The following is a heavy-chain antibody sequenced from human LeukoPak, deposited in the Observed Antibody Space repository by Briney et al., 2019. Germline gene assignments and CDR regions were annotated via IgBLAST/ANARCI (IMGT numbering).Heavy chain of an antibody. CDR3: TTDPVVVPAVLIDY. CDR2: IKSKTDGGTT. V-gene: IGHV3-15*01. D-gene: IGHD2-2*01. J-gene: IGHJ4*02. Sequence: GGSLRLSCAASGFTFSNAWMSWVRQAPGKGLERVGRIKSKTDGGTTDYAAPVKGRFTISRDDSKNTLYLQMNSLKTEDTAVYYCTTDPVVVPAVLIDYWGQGTLVTVSS. CDR1: GFTFSNAW.